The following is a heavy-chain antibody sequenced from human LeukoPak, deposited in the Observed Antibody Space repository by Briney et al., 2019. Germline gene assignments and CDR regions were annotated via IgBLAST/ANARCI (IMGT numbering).Heavy chain of an antibody. CDR3: TRRRQAKYYGMDV. CDR1: GFTLGDYS. V-gene: IGHV3-49*03. Sequence: GGSLRLSCTASGFTLGDYSMSWFRQAPGKGLEWVGFIRDKAYGGTTEYAASVKGRFTISRDDSKSIAYLQMNSLKTEDTGIYYCTRRRQAKYYGMDVWGQGTTVTVFS. D-gene: IGHD1-1*01. J-gene: IGHJ6*02. CDR2: IRDKAYGGTT.